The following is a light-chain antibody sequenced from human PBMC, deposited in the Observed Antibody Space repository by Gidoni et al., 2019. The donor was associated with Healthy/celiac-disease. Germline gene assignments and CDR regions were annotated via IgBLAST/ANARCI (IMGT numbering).Light chain of an antibody. CDR2: WAS. CDR1: QSVLYSSNNKNY. J-gene: IGKJ1*01. CDR3: QQYYSTFRT. V-gene: IGKV4-1*01. Sequence: DIVMTQSPDSLAVSLGERATINCKSSQSVLYSSNNKNYLAWYQQKPGQPPKLLIYWASTRESGVPDRYSGSGSGTDFTLTISSLQAEDVAVYCCQQYYSTFRTFGQGTKVEIK.